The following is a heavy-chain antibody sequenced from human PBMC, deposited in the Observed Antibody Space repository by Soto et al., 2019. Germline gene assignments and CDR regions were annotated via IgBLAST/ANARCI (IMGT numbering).Heavy chain of an antibody. D-gene: IGHD5-12*01. V-gene: IGHV1-69*06. J-gene: IGHJ6*02. Sequence: SVKVSCKASGYTFTSYAISWVRQAPGQGLEWMGGIIPIFGTANYAQKFQGRVTITADKSTSTAYMELSSLRSEDTAVYYCARGYRAAATSYYYGMDVWGQGTTVTVSS. CDR1: GYTFTSYA. CDR3: ARGYRAAATSYYYGMDV. CDR2: IIPIFGTA.